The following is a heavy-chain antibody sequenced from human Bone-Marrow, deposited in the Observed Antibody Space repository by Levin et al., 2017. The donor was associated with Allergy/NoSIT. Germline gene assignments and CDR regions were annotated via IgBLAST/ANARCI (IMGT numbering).Heavy chain of an antibody. CDR1: GFTFSSHG. CDR3: AKDHGSYAEMFPDY. Sequence: GESLKISCAASGFTFSSHGMHWVRQVPGKGLEWVALISLDGSNEYYADSVKGRFAISRDNSRHTLYLQMNNLRVADTAIYYCAKDHGSYAEMFPDYWGQGTLVTVSS. V-gene: IGHV3-30*18. J-gene: IGHJ4*02. D-gene: IGHD5-24*01. CDR2: ISLDGSNE.